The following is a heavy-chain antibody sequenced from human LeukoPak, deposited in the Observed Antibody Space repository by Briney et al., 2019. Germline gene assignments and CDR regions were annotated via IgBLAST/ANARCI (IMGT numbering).Heavy chain of an antibody. CDR1: GGTFSSYA. Sequence: SVKVSCKASGGTFSSYAISWVRQAPGQGLEWMGGIIPIFGTANYAQKFQGRVTITADESTSTAYMELSSLRSEDTAVYYCALHGTYSSSSGIGWYFDYWGQGTLVTVSS. CDR2: IIPIFGTA. CDR3: ALHGTYSSSSGIGWYFDY. V-gene: IGHV1-69*13. J-gene: IGHJ4*02. D-gene: IGHD6-6*01.